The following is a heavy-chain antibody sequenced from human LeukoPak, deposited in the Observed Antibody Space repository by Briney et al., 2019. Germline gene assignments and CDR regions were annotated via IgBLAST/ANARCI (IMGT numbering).Heavy chain of an antibody. Sequence: GESLKISCAASGFTFSNYAMSWVRQAPGKGLEWVSAISGSGGSTYYADSVKGRSTISRDNSKNTLYLQMNSLRAEDTAVYYCAKNYYGSGSYYKGFDYWGQGTLVTVSS. D-gene: IGHD3-10*01. CDR3: AKNYYGSGSYYKGFDY. V-gene: IGHV3-23*01. CDR1: GFTFSNYA. CDR2: ISGSGGST. J-gene: IGHJ4*02.